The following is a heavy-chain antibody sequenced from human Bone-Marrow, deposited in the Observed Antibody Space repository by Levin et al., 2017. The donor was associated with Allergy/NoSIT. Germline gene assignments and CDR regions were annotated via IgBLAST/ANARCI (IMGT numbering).Heavy chain of an antibody. CDR1: GFTFSSYG. V-gene: IGHV3-30*18. CDR3: AKPKLPAAIWGSQYYFDY. Sequence: GESLKISCAASGFTFSSYGMHWVRQAPGKGLEWVAVISYDGSNKYYADSVKGRFTISRDNSKNTLYLQMNSLRAEDTAVYYCAKPKLPAAIWGSQYYFDYWGQGTLVTVSS. CDR2: ISYDGSNK. D-gene: IGHD2-2*01. J-gene: IGHJ4*02.